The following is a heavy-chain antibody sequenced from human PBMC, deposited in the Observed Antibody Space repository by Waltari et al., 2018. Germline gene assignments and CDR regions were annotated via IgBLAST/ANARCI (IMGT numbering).Heavy chain of an antibody. CDR2: LSYDGTNK. D-gene: IGHD3-22*01. V-gene: IGHV3-30-3*01. CDR3: ARDPGWGFYDSSGYYGS. Sequence: QVQLVESGGGVVKPGRALRLSCAASVFRSSRFPIPCVRQAPAKGLGWGAVLSYDGTNKFFADSVKGRFTISRDISKNTLYLQMNSLRTEDTAVYYCARDPGWGFYDSSGYYGSWGQGTLVTVSS. CDR1: VFRSSRFP. J-gene: IGHJ5*02.